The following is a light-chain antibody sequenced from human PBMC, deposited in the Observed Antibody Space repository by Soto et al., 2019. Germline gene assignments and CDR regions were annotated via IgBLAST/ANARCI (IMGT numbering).Light chain of an antibody. CDR3: QHYNIYSRA. CDR2: KAS. V-gene: IGKV1-5*03. CDR1: QSISSS. Sequence: DIQMTQSPSTLSASVGDRVTITCRASQSISSSLAWYQQKPGKAPKLLVFKASNLESGVPSRFSGSGSGTEFTLTISSLQPDDFATYYCQHYNIYSRAFGQGTKLEIK. J-gene: IGKJ2*01.